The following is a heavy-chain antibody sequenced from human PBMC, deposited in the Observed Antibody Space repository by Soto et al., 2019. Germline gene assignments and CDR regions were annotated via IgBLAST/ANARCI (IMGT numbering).Heavy chain of an antibody. CDR1: GDSISSINNY. J-gene: IGHJ5*02. D-gene: IGHD5-18*01. CDR3: ARGRGNSYALDP. Sequence: SETLSLTCTVSGDSISSINNYWSWIRQPPGEGLEWIGFIPYSGTTSYSPSLKSRVAISLYTSKNQFSLRLNFVTAADTAVYYCARGRGNSYALDPWAQEPL. CDR2: IPYSGTT. V-gene: IGHV4-30-4*01.